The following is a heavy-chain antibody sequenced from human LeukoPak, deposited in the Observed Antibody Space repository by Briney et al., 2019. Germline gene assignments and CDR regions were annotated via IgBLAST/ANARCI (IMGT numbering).Heavy chain of an antibody. CDR3: AKDRPPSKSLPTSLYNYFDY. CDR1: GFTFSDYA. D-gene: IGHD3-3*01. Sequence: GGSLRLSCEVSGFTFSDYAMHWVRQAPGKGLQWLALISHDGSIDYYADSVKGRFTVSRDNSKNTLYLQMNSLRAEDTAVYYCAKDRPPSKSLPTSLYNYFDYWGQGTLVTVSS. J-gene: IGHJ4*02. CDR2: ISHDGSID. V-gene: IGHV3-30*04.